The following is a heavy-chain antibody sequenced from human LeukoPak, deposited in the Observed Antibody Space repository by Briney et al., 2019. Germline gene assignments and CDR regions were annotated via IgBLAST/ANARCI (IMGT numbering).Heavy chain of an antibody. CDR1: GGSISSNNW. CDR2: IYHSGSP. V-gene: IGHV4-4*02. J-gene: IGHJ4*02. Sequence: PSETLSLTCAVSGGSISSNNWWGWVRQPPGEGLEWIGEIYHSGSPNYNPSLKSRVTISVDKSRNHFSLNLSSVTAADTAVYYCARVNINNWHSCDYWGQGTLVTVSS. CDR3: ARVNINNWHSCDY. D-gene: IGHD1-1*01.